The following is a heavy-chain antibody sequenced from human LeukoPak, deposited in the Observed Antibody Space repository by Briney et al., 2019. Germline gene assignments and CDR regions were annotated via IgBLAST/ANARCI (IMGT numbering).Heavy chain of an antibody. D-gene: IGHD3-10*01. V-gene: IGHV4-39*01. CDR1: GGSISGSSYY. J-gene: IGHJ4*02. CDR2: IYYSRST. CDR3: ARHADSGFGQLAFDY. Sequence: SETLSLTCSVSGGSISGSSYYWGSIRQPPGNGLEWIGSIYYSRSTYYDPSLKSRVTISVDTSKNLFSLKLSSVTAADTAVYYCARHADSGFGQLAFDYWGQGTLVTVSS.